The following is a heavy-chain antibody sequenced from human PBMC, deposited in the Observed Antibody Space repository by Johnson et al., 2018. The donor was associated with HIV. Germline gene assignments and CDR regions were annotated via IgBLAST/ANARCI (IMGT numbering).Heavy chain of an antibody. Sequence: QVQLVESGGGVVQPGRSLRLSCAASGFTFSSYAMHWVRQAPGKGLEWVAVISYDGSNKYYADSVKGRFTISRANSKNTLYLQMNSLKTEDTAMCYCTTELVGARGPNAFDIWGQGTMVTVSS. CDR3: TTELVGARGPNAFDI. J-gene: IGHJ3*02. CDR2: ISYDGSNK. CDR1: GFTFSSYA. D-gene: IGHD1-26*01. V-gene: IGHV3-30-3*01.